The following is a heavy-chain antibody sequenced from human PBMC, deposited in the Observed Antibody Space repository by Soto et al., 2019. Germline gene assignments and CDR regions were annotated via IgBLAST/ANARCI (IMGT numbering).Heavy chain of an antibody. CDR1: GYTFTGYY. Sequence: ASVKVSCKASGYTFTGYYMHWVRQAPGQGLEWMGWINPNSGGTNYAQRFQGWVTMTRDTSISTAYMELSRLRSDDTAVYYCARGPRPYCGGDCYNFDYWGQGTLVTVSS. CDR3: ARGPRPYCGGDCYNFDY. V-gene: IGHV1-2*04. D-gene: IGHD2-21*02. J-gene: IGHJ4*02. CDR2: INPNSGGT.